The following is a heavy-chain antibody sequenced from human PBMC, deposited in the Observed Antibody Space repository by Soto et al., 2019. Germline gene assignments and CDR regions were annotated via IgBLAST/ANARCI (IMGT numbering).Heavy chain of an antibody. CDR3: VTSLSGYYYNY. CDR1: GFTLSTYE. Sequence: GWSLRLSCAASGFTLSTYEMMWVRQAPGKGLEWVSYISKSGTTTYYADSVRGRFTISRDNAKDSLDLQMNSLRAEDTAVYYCVTSLSGYYYNYWGQGTTVTVYS. D-gene: IGHD3-22*01. CDR2: ISKSGTTT. J-gene: IGHJ4*02. V-gene: IGHV3-48*03.